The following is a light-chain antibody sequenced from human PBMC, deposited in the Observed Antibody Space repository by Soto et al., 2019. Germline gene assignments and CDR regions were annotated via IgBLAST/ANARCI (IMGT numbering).Light chain of an antibody. J-gene: IGLJ3*02. Sequence: LVLTQSASASASLGASVKLTCTLSSGHSSYTIAWHQQQAEKGPRYLMNLNSDGTHTKGDGIPDRFSGSSSGAERYLTISGLQSEDEADYYCQTWGTGIQVFGGGTKLTVL. CDR3: QTWGTGIQV. CDR2: LNSDGTH. V-gene: IGLV4-69*01. CDR1: SGHSSYT.